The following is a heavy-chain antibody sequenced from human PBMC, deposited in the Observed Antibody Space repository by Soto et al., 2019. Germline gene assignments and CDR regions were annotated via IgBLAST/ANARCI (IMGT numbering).Heavy chain of an antibody. CDR2: IYYNGST. CDR1: GVSINNYD. Sequence: SETLSLTCLLPGVSINNYDWSWILQAPGKGLEWIGYIYYNGSTHYKHNPSLESRVTISVDTSKNQFSLNLSSVTAADTAIYYGARCPDYGAYVGSWGKGTWVTVSS. D-gene: IGHD4-17*01. CDR3: ARCPDYGAYVGS. V-gene: IGHV4-59*08. J-gene: IGHJ5*01.